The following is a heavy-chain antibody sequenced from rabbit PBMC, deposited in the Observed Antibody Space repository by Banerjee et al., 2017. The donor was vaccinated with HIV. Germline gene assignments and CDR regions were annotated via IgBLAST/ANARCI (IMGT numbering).Heavy chain of an antibody. D-gene: IGHD1-1*01. J-gene: IGHJ4*01. CDR1: GFDFSSYG. Sequence: QSLEESGGGLVKPGGSLKLSCKASGFDFSSYGVSWVRQAPGKGLEWIGYIDPVFGSTYYASWVNGRFTISSHNAQNTLYLQLNSLTAADTATYFCVRDISSGFNLWGPGTLVTVS. CDR3: VRDISSGFNL. V-gene: IGHV1S7*01. CDR2: IDPVFGST.